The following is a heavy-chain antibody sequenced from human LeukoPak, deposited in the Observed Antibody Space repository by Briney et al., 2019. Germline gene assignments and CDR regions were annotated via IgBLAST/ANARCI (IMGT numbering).Heavy chain of an antibody. V-gene: IGHV3-48*01. D-gene: IGHD6-19*01. CDR2: I. J-gene: IGHJ6*03. CDR3: AKEAVAGTEDYYYYYMDV. Sequence: IYYADSVKGRFTISRDNAKNSLYLQMNSLRAEDTAVYYCAKEAVAGTEDYYYYYMDVWGKGTTVTISS.